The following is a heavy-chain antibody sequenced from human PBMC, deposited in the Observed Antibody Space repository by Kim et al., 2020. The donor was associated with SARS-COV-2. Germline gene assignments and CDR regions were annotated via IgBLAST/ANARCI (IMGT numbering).Heavy chain of an antibody. CDR3: ARGDVLLWFGESSYYFDY. D-gene: IGHD3-10*01. V-gene: IGHV4-59*13. CDR1: GGSISSYY. Sequence: SETLSLTCTVSGGSISSYYWSWIRQPPGEGLEWIGYIYYSGSTNYNPSLKSRVTISVDTSKNQFSLKLSSVTAADTAVYYCARGDVLLWFGESSYYFDYWGQGTLVTVSS. CDR2: IYYSGST. J-gene: IGHJ4*02.